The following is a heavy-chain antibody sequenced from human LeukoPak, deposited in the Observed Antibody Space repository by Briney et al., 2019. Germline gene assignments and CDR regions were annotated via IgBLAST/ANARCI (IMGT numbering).Heavy chain of an antibody. Sequence: GGSLRLSCAASGFTFSGYGMHWVCQAPGKGLEWVAVISYDGSNKYYADSVKGRFTISRDNSKNTLYLQMNSLRAEDTAVYYCAKTLDSSGYDAFDIWGQGTMVTVSS. CDR2: ISYDGSNK. J-gene: IGHJ3*02. CDR3: AKTLDSSGYDAFDI. D-gene: IGHD3-22*01. CDR1: GFTFSGYG. V-gene: IGHV3-30*18.